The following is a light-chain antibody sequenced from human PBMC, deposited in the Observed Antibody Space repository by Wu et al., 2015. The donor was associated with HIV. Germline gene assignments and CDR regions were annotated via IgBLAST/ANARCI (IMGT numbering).Light chain of an antibody. V-gene: IGKV1-5*03. J-gene: IGKJ1*01. CDR3: QQYDSYPWT. CDR2: KAS. CDR1: QSISNW. Sequence: DIQMTRSPSTLSASVGDRVSIPCRASQSISNWLAWFQQKPGKAPKLLIYKASNLESGVPSRFSGSGSGTEFTLTISSLQPEDFATYYCQQYDSYPWTFGQGTKVEIK.